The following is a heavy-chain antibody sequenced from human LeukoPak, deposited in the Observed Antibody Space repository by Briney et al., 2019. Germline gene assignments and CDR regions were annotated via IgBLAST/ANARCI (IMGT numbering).Heavy chain of an antibody. D-gene: IGHD1-26*01. CDR1: GYTFTGQY. V-gene: IGHV1-2*02. CDR3: ARERGSYSPVDY. Sequence: PGASVKVSCKASGYTFTGQYMHWVRPAPGQGLEWMGWINPNSGGTNYAQKFQGRVTMTRDTSISTAYMELSRLRSDDTAVYYCARERGSYSPVDYWGQGTLVTVSS. CDR2: INPNSGGT. J-gene: IGHJ4*02.